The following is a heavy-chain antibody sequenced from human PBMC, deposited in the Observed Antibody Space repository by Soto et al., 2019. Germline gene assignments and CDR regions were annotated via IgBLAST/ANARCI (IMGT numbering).Heavy chain of an antibody. Sequence: PXETLSLTCAVYGGSVSGYYWSWIRQPPGEGLEWIGEINHSVSTNYNPSLKSRVTISVDTSKNQFSLKLSSVTAADTAVYYCARGLGYRSSTSCYNNWFDPWGQGTLVTVSS. J-gene: IGHJ5*02. D-gene: IGHD2-2*02. CDR3: ARGLGYRSSTSCYNNWFDP. CDR1: GGSVSGYY. V-gene: IGHV4-34*01. CDR2: INHSVST.